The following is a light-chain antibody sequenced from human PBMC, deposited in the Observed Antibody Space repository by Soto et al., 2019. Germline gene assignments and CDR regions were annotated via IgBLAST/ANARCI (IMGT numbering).Light chain of an antibody. Sequence: DIQMTQSPSSLPASVGDRVTITCRASQSISSYLNWYQQKPGKAPKLLIYAASSLQSGVPSRFSGSGSGTDFTLTISSLQPEDFAIYYCQQSYSTLSITFGQGTRLEIK. V-gene: IGKV1-39*01. J-gene: IGKJ5*01. CDR1: QSISSY. CDR3: QQSYSTLSIT. CDR2: AAS.